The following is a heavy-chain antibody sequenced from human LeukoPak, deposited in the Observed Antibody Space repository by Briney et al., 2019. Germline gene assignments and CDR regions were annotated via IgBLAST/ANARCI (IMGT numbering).Heavy chain of an antibody. CDR3: ASLGYSSYNWFDP. V-gene: IGHV4-59*01. J-gene: IGHJ5*02. CDR2: IYYSGST. D-gene: IGHD5-18*01. CDR1: GGSISSYY. Sequence: PSETLSLTCTVSGGSISSYYWSWIRQPPGKGLEWIGYIYYSGSTNYNPSLKSRVTISVDTSKNQFSLKLSSVTAADTAVYYCASLGYSSYNWFDPWGQGTLVTVSS.